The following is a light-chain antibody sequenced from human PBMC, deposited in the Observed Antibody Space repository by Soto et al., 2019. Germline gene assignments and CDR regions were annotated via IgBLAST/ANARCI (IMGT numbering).Light chain of an antibody. CDR3: QQYGNSPQT. J-gene: IGKJ1*01. CDR1: QSLSNNIS. CDR2: GAS. V-gene: IGKV3-20*01. Sequence: EIVLTQSPGTLSLSPGERATLSCRASQSLSNNISLAWYQQKPGQAPRLLIYGASSRATGIPNRFSGSGSGTDFTLTISRLEPEDFAVYYCQQYGNSPQTFGQGTKV.